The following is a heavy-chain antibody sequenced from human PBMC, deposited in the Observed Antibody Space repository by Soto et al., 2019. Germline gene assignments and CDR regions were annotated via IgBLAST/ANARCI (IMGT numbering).Heavy chain of an antibody. D-gene: IGHD6-19*01. V-gene: IGHV1-46*01. Sequence: ASVKVSCKASGYTCTSYYMHWVRQAPGQGLEWMGIINPSGGSTSYAQKFQGRVTMTRDTSTSTVYMELSSLRSEDTAVYYCARDRIAVAGPKKFDYWGQGTLVTVSS. CDR2: INPSGGST. CDR1: GYTCTSYY. J-gene: IGHJ4*02. CDR3: ARDRIAVAGPKKFDY.